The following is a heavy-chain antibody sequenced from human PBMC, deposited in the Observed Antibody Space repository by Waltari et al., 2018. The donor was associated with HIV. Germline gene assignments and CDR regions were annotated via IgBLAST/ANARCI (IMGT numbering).Heavy chain of an antibody. D-gene: IGHD3-10*01. CDR1: GFTVRSYW. J-gene: IGHJ6*02. V-gene: IGHV3-74*01. CDR3: ARREATVVRGVYYYGMDV. Sequence: EVQLVESGGGLVQPGGSLRLSCAASGFTVRSYWRPWVRQAPGKGLVWVSRIHSDGSSTSYADFVKGRFTISRDNAKNTLYLEMNSLRAEDTAVYYCARREATVVRGVYYYGMDVWGQGTTVTVSS. CDR2: IHSDGSST.